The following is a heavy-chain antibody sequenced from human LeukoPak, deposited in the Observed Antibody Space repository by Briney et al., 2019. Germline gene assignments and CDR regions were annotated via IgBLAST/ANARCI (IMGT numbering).Heavy chain of an antibody. CDR1: GFTFSSYA. V-gene: IGHV3-23*01. Sequence: GGSLRLSCAASGFTFSSYAMSWVRQAPGKGLEWVSAISGSGGSTYYADSVKGRFTISRDNSKNTLYLQMDSLRAEDTAVYYCAKTLVELLLGFDYWGQGTLVTVSS. J-gene: IGHJ4*02. D-gene: IGHD2-15*01. CDR3: AKTLVELLLGFDY. CDR2: ISGSGGST.